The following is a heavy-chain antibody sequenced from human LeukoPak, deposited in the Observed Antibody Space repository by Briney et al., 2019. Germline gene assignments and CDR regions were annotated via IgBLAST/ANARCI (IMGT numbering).Heavy chain of an antibody. CDR1: GFTFSSYA. D-gene: IGHD2-2*01. CDR2: ISGSGGST. CDR3: ANDIVVVPAAKTFDY. V-gene: IGHV3-23*01. Sequence: GGSLRLSCAASGFTFSSYAMSWVRQAPGKGLEWVSAISGSGGSTYYADSVKGRFTISRDNSKNTLYLQMNSLRAEDTAVYYCANDIVVVPAAKTFDYWGQETLVTVSS. J-gene: IGHJ4*02.